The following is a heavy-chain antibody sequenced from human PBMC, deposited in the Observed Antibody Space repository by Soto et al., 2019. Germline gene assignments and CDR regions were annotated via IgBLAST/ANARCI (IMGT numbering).Heavy chain of an antibody. CDR1: GGTFSGYA. CDR2: IIPIFGIT. CDR3: GRDPRSITATTSSEDFQH. Sequence: QAQLMQSGAEVKEPGSSVKVSCKASGGTFSGYAISWVRQAPGQGLEWLGGIIPIFGITNYAQKFQNRLTIAADESSATVYMDLRSLTSEDSAIYYCGRDPRSITATTSSEDFQHWGEGTLVRVS. J-gene: IGHJ1*01. V-gene: IGHV1-69*01. D-gene: IGHD1-1*01.